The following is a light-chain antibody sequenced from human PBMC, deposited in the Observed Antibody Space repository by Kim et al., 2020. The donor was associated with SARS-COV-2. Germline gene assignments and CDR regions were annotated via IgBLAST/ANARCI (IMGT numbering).Light chain of an antibody. J-gene: IGLJ3*02. CDR2: DNN. V-gene: IGLV1-51*01. CDR3: GTWDSSLSVGV. CDR1: SSNIGNNF. Sequence: GQKVTISSSGSSSNIGNNFVSWYQHLPGTAPKLLIYDNNKRPSGIPDRFSGSKSGTSATLDITGLQTGDEADYYCGTWDSSLSVGVFGGGTQLTVL.